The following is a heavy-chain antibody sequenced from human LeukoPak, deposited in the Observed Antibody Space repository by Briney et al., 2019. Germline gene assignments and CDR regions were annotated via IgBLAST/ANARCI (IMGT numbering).Heavy chain of an antibody. J-gene: IGHJ6*04. D-gene: IGHD3-10*02. V-gene: IGHV3-23*01. CDR2: ISGSGGST. Sequence: GGSLRLSCAASGFTFISHGMNWVRQAPGKGLEWVSVISGSGGSTYYADSVKGRFTISRDNAKNSLYLQMNSLRAEDTAVYYCAELGITMIGGVWGKGTTVTISS. CDR1: GFTFISHG. CDR3: AELGITMIGGV.